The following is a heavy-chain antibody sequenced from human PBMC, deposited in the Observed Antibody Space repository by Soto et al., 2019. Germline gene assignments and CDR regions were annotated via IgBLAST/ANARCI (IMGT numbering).Heavy chain of an antibody. CDR2: IWYDGSNK. V-gene: IGHV3-33*01. CDR3: TRAPYSGTRYYFEP. J-gene: IGHJ4*02. D-gene: IGHD1-26*01. Sequence: PGGSLRLSCAASGFTFTNYGMHWVRQAPCKGLEWVAVIWYDGSNKYYADSVKGRFTIAKDNSQNTLYLEMNNLRAEDTAVYYCTRAPYSGTRYYFEPSGQGTLVTVSS. CDR1: GFTFTNYG.